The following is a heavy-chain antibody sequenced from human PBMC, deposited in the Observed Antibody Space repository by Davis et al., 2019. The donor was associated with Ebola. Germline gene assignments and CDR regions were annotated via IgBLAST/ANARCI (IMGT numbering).Heavy chain of an antibody. D-gene: IGHD3-22*01. J-gene: IGHJ4*02. Sequence: GGSLRLSCAASGFTFSDYYMNWIRQAPGKGLECISYISSSGSSIYYADSVKGRFTISRDNAKNSLYLQMNSLRAEDTAVYFCARSSRVDYYDSNGYAIFDYWGQGTLVTVSS. CDR1: GFTFSDYY. CDR3: ARSSRVDYYDSNGYAIFDY. V-gene: IGHV3-11*04. CDR2: ISSSGSSI.